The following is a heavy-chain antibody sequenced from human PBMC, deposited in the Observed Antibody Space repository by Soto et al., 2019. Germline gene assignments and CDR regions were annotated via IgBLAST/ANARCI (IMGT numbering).Heavy chain of an antibody. Sequence: GGSLRLSCTGSGFSFSSLAMSWVRQAPEKGLEWVSALRDNGVSPYYADSVKGRFTISRDSSKNTLYLHMDSLRVDDTALYYCAKMPSDSYGRNYGMDVWGQGTAVTVSS. J-gene: IGHJ6*02. CDR3: AKMPSDSYGRNYGMDV. CDR1: GFSFSSLA. V-gene: IGHV3-23*01. D-gene: IGHD5-18*01. CDR2: LRDNGVSP.